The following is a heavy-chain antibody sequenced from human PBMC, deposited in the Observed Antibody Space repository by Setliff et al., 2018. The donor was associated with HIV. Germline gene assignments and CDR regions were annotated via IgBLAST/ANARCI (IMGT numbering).Heavy chain of an antibody. Sequence: ASVKVSCKASGYTFTDYYMHWVQQAPAKGLEWMGRVDPKNGDTIYAEKFQGRVTITADTSTDTAYMELSSLRSEDTAVYYCARDLGGPRNFDNWGQGTLVTVSS. V-gene: IGHV1-69-2*01. D-gene: IGHD2-15*01. CDR1: GYTFTDYY. CDR3: ARDLGGPRNFDN. J-gene: IGHJ4*02. CDR2: VDPKNGDT.